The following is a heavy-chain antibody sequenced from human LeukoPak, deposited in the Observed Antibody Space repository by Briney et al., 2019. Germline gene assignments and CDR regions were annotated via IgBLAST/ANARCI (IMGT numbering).Heavy chain of an antibody. CDR3: ARGVYYYDSSGYYLYYFDY. J-gene: IGHJ4*02. Sequence: GGSLRLSCAASGFTFSSYWMHRVRQAPGKGLVWVSRINSDGSSTSYADSVKGRFTISRDNAKNTLYLQMNSLRAEDTAVYYCARGVYYYDSSGYYLYYFDYWGQGTLVTVPS. CDR2: INSDGSST. V-gene: IGHV3-74*01. CDR1: GFTFSSYW. D-gene: IGHD3-22*01.